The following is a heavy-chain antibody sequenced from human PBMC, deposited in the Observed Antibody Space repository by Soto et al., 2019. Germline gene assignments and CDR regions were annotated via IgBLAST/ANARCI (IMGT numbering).Heavy chain of an antibody. D-gene: IGHD6-6*01. J-gene: IGHJ3*02. CDR3: ARPGIAARSGDAFDI. CDR2: IIPILGIA. V-gene: IGHV1-69*02. Sequence: QVQLVQSGAEVKKPGSSVKVSCKASGGTFSSYTISWVRQAPGQGLEWMGRIIPILGIANYAQKFQGRVTITADKSTSTAYMELSSLRSEDTAVYYCARPGIAARSGDAFDIWGQGTMVTVSS. CDR1: GGTFSSYT.